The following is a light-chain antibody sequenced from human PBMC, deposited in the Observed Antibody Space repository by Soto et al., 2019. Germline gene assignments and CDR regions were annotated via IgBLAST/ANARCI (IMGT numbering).Light chain of an antibody. Sequence: QSALTQPASVSGSPGQSITISCTGTSSDVGSYTLVSWYRHHPGKAPKLLIYEGSKRPSGVSNRFSGSKSGNTASLTISGLQAEDEADYYCCSYTGSSSVVFGGGTQLTVL. CDR1: SSDVGSYTL. CDR3: CSYTGSSSVV. J-gene: IGLJ2*01. V-gene: IGLV2-23*01. CDR2: EGS.